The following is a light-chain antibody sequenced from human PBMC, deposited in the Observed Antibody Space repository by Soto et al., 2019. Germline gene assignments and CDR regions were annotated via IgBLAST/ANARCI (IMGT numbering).Light chain of an antibody. V-gene: IGKV1-5*03. CDR2: KTS. Sequence: DIQMTQSPSTLSASVGDRVTITCRASQTISPWLAWYQQKPGKAPRVLIYKTSNLVNGVPRRFSGSGSGTEFRLSISILQPDDFATYYCQQYKTYFRTFGQGTKVEI. J-gene: IGKJ1*01. CDR1: QTISPW. CDR3: QQYKTYFRT.